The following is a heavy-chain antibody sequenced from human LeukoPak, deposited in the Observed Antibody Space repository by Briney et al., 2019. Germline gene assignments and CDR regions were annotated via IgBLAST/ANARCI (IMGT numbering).Heavy chain of an antibody. J-gene: IGHJ4*02. CDR1: GYTFTGYF. CDR2: INSNSGVT. D-gene: IGHD6-25*01. Sequence: ASVTVSCKASGYTFTGYFIHWVRQAPGQGLEWMGRINSNSGVTTYALSFQGRVTMTRDTSINTAYMELSSLRSDDTAVYYCARDLATSANWDLDYWGQGTMITVSS. V-gene: IGHV1-2*02. CDR3: ARDLATSANWDLDY.